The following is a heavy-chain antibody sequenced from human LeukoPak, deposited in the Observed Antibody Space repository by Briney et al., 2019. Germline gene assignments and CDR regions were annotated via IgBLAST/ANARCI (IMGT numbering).Heavy chain of an antibody. V-gene: IGHV3-7*03. Sequence: PGGSLRLSCAASGFTFSNYWMTWVHQAPGKGLEWVANIKQDESEKYYLDSVKGRFTISRDNSKNTLYLQMISLRAEDTALYYCAKCVTGWPNWFDPWGQGTLVTVSS. CDR3: AKCVTGWPNWFDP. J-gene: IGHJ5*02. D-gene: IGHD6-19*01. CDR1: GFTFSNYW. CDR2: IKQDESEK.